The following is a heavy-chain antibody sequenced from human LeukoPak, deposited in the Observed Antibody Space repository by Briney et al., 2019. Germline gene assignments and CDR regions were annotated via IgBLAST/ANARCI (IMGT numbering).Heavy chain of an antibody. Sequence: GGSLKLSCAASEFTFSGSAMHWVRQASGKGLEWVGRIRSKANNYATAYAASVTGRFTISRDDSKNTAYLQMNSLKTEDTAVYYCTFGSGSSHWGQGTLVTVSS. CDR1: EFTFSGSA. CDR3: TFGSGSSH. D-gene: IGHD3-10*01. V-gene: IGHV3-73*01. J-gene: IGHJ1*01. CDR2: IRSKANNYAT.